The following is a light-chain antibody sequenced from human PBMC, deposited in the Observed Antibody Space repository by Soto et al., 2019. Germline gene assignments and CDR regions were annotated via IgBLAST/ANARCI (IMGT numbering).Light chain of an antibody. CDR3: QQYDTVPYT. CDR2: DAS. J-gene: IGKJ2*01. CDR1: QDISNY. V-gene: IGKV1-33*01. Sequence: DIQMTQSPSSLSASVGDRVTITCQASQDISNYLNWYQQKPGKAPKLLIYDASNLETVVPSRFSGSKSGTDFTFTISSLQPEDVATYYCQQYDTVPYTYGQGTKLEI.